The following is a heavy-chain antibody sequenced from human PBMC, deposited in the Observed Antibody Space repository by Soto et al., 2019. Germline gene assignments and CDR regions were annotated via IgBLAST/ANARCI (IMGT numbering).Heavy chain of an antibody. D-gene: IGHD2-15*01. CDR3: ARDIVVVVAATTYNWFDP. J-gene: IGHJ5*02. Sequence: GPTLVNPTQTLTLTCTFSGFSLSTSGVGVGWIRQPPGKALEWLALIYWNDDKRYSPSLKSRLTITKDTSKNQVVLTMTNMDPVDTATYYCARDIVVVVAATTYNWFDPWGQGTLVTVSS. CDR2: IYWNDDK. CDR1: GFSLSTSGVG. V-gene: IGHV2-5*01.